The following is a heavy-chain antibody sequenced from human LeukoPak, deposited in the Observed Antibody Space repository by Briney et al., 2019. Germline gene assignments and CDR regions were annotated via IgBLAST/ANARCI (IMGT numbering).Heavy chain of an antibody. V-gene: IGHV4-34*01. J-gene: IGHJ6*02. CDR3: ARASLTGYYKYYYYYGMDV. CDR1: GGSFSGYY. CDR2: INHSGST. Sequence: SETLSLTCAVYGGSFSGYYWSWIRQPPGKGLEWIGEINHSGSTNYNPSLKSRVTISVDTSKNQFSLKLSSVTAADTAVYYCARASLTGYYKYYYYYGMDVWGRGTTVTVSS. D-gene: IGHD3-9*01.